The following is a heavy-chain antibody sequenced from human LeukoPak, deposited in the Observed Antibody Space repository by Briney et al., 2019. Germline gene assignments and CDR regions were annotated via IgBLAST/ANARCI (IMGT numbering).Heavy chain of an antibody. CDR2: IYYSGST. CDR3: ARDLAAAGSVRFDP. CDR1: GGSISSYY. Sequence: SETLSLTCTVSGGSISSYYWSWIRQPPGKGLEWIGYIYYSGSTNYNPSLKSRVTISVDTSKNQFSLKLSSVTAADTAVCYCARDLAAAGSVRFDPWGQGTLVTVSS. J-gene: IGHJ5*02. D-gene: IGHD6-13*01. V-gene: IGHV4-59*01.